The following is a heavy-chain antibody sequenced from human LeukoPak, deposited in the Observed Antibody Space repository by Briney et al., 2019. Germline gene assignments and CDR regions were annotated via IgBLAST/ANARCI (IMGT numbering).Heavy chain of an antibody. V-gene: IGHV1-18*01. CDR3: ARVSPNNLGYSSINWFDP. CDR2: ISAYNGNT. J-gene: IGHJ5*02. CDR1: GYTFTSYG. D-gene: IGHD6-19*01. Sequence: GASVKVSCKASGYTFTSYGISWVRQAPGQGLESMGWISAYNGNTNYAQKLQGRVTMTTDTSTSTAYMELRSLRSDDTAVYYCARVSPNNLGYSSINWFDPWGQGTLVTVSS.